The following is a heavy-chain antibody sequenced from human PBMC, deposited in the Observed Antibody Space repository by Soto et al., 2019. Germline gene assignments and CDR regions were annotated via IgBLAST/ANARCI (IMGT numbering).Heavy chain of an antibody. CDR3: FLHAEDGIRAVCSVSASLLNRSSDL. CDR2: INHSGST. Sequence: KGLEWIGEINHSGSTNYNPSLKSRVTISVDTSKNQFSLKLSSVTAADTAVYYFFLHAEDGIRAVCSVSASLLNRSSDL. J-gene: IGHJ2*01. V-gene: IGHV4-34*01. D-gene: IGHD2-2*01.